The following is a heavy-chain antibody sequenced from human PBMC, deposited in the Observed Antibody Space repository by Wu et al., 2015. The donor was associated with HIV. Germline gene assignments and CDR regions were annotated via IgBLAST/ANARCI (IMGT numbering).Heavy chain of an antibody. V-gene: IGHV1-18*01. J-gene: IGHJ4*02. CDR1: GYTFTSHG. CDR3: ARGPFDY. Sequence: QIQLVQSGGEVKKPGASVKVSCQTSGYTFTSHGIGWVRQAPGQGLEWMGWINTYNGNTNYAQKFQGRVTMTRNTSISTAYMELSRLRSDDTAVYYCARGPFDYWGQGTLVTVSS. CDR2: INTYNGNT.